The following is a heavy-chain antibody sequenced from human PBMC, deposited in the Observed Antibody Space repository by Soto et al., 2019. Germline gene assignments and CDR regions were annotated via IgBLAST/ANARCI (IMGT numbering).Heavy chain of an antibody. J-gene: IGHJ4*02. Sequence: QITLKESGPPLVRPTQTLTLTCTFSGFSLTTSGVGVGWIRQPPGKALEWLAVIYWDDDKRYSSSLKSRLTIXXDXSTXQVVLTMTNMDPVDTATYYCAHHPYYGLGSYSFDYWGQGTLVTVSS. CDR1: GFSLTTSGVG. D-gene: IGHD3-10*01. CDR3: AHHPYYGLGSYSFDY. CDR2: IYWDDDK. V-gene: IGHV2-5*02.